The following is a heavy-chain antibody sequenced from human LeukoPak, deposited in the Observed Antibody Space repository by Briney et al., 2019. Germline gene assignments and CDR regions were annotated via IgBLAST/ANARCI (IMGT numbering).Heavy chain of an antibody. J-gene: IGHJ1*01. Sequence: ASVKVSCKVSGYTLTELSMHWVRQAPGKGLEWMGGFDPEDGETIYAQKFQGRVTMTEDTSTDTAYMELSSLRSEDTAVYYCATTRYCSSGSCYSFALQHWGQGTLVTVSS. CDR1: GYTLTELS. CDR2: FDPEDGET. CDR3: ATTRYCSSGSCYSFALQH. V-gene: IGHV1-24*01. D-gene: IGHD2-15*01.